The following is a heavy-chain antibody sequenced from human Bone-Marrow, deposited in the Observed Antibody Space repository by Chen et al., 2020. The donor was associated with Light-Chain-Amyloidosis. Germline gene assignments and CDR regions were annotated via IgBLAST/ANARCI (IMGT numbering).Heavy chain of an antibody. CDR1: GFTFDDYA. CDR2: INWDSGFI. J-gene: IGHJ4*02. CDR3: VKDVENSSPSYFDY. V-gene: IGHV3-9*01. Sequence: EVQLVESGGGLVQPGRSLRLSCAASGFTFDDYAMHWVRLVPGKGLEWVSGINWDSGFIDYAASVKGRFTISRDNAKNSLYLQMNSLRTEDTALYYCVKDVENSSPSYFDYWGQGTLVTVSS. D-gene: IGHD6-6*01.